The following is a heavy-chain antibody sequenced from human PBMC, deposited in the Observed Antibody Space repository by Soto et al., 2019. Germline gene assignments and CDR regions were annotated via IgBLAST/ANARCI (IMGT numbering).Heavy chain of an antibody. D-gene: IGHD3-10*01. CDR1: GGCLSSYY. V-gene: IGHV4-4*07. CDR2: IYTSGST. J-gene: IGHJ6*02. CDR3: ARGSLAMVRGGGYYYGMDF. Sequence: SETMSLPCTLSGGCLSSYYWSSIRKPGGKGPGWIGRIYTSGSTNYNPSLKSRVTMSVDTSKNQLALKLSSVTAADTAVYYCARGSLAMVRGGGYYYGMDFWGQGTTVTVSS.